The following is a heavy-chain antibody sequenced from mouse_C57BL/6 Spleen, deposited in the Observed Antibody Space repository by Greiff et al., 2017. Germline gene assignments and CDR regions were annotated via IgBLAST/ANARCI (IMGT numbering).Heavy chain of an antibody. CDR1: GFNIKDYY. D-gene: IGHD1-1*01. CDR2: IDPEDGDT. Sequence: EVQLQQSGAELVRPGASVKLSCTASGFNIKDYYMHWVKQRPEQGLEWIGRIDPEDGDTEYAPKFQGKATMTADTSSNTAYLQLSSLTSEDTAGYYCTTAATVDYAMDYWGQGTSVTVSS. CDR3: TTAATVDYAMDY. V-gene: IGHV14-1*01. J-gene: IGHJ4*01.